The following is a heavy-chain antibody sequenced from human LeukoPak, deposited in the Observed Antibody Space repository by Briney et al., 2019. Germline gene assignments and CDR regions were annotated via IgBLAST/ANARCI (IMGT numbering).Heavy chain of an antibody. CDR3: STSRTFDY. CDR1: GFTFSSYW. Sequence: GGSLRLPCSASGFTFSSYWMHWVRQSPGKGLVWVSGINSDGSSTSYADSEKGRFTISRDNGKNTVYLQMNSLRAEDTAVYHCSTSRTFDYWGQGTLVTVSS. CDR2: INSDGSST. V-gene: IGHV3-74*01. J-gene: IGHJ4*02.